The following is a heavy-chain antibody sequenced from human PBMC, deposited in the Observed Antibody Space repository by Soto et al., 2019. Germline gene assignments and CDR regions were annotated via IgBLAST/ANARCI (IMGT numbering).Heavy chain of an antibody. CDR1: GYTFINYG. D-gene: IGHD6-6*01. J-gene: IGHJ4*01. CDR2: VSAYNGER. CDR3: SRGTSIPASGDY. Sequence: QVQLVQSGAEVKKPGASVKVSCKASGYTFINYGINWVRQAPGQGLEWLGWVSAYNGERRYAQRVQARVIMTTDTSTTTAYMELRSLRSDDTAVYYCSRGTSIPASGDYWGQGTLVTVSS. V-gene: IGHV1-18*01.